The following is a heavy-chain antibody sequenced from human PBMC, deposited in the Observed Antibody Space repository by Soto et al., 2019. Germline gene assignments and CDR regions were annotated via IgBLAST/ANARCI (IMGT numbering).Heavy chain of an antibody. CDR3: ARGRDGGAAN. V-gene: IGHV4-34*01. CDR1: GGSLSGYY. Sequence: QVHLQQWGAGLLKPSETLSLTCAVYGGSLSGYYWSWIRQPPGKGLEWIGEINPSGSTNYTPSLKXRVTMSGDTPKNQFSLKLISVPAADTAVYYCARGRDGGAANWGQGTLVTVSS. J-gene: IGHJ4*02. D-gene: IGHD4-17*01. CDR2: INPSGST.